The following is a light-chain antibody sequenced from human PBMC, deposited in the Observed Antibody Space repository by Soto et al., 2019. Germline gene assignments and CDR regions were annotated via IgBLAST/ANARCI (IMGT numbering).Light chain of an antibody. CDR1: QSFSNR. V-gene: IGKV1-5*01. CDR3: QHYNTYSA. J-gene: IGKJ1*01. CDR2: DAS. Sequence: DIQMTQSPSTLSASVGDRVTITCRASQSFSNRLAWYQQKPGRAPKLLIYDASSLEGGVPSRFSGSGSGTEFTLTTSSLPPDDFATYYCQHYNTYSAFGQGTKVEIK.